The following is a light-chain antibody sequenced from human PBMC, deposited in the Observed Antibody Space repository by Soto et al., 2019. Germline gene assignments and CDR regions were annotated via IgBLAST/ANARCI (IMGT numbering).Light chain of an antibody. CDR2: KAS. Sequence: DIQLTQSPSTLSASVGDSVTITCLASQSINGWLAWYQQKPGRAPNLLIYKASTLESGVPSRFSGSGSGTEFTLTISSLQSEDFAVYYCQQYNNWPGTFGQGTKVDIK. J-gene: IGKJ1*01. CDR3: QQYNNWPGT. CDR1: QSINGW. V-gene: IGKV1-5*03.